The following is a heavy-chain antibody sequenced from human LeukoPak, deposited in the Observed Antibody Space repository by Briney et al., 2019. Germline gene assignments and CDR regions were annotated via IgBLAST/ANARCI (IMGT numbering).Heavy chain of an antibody. D-gene: IGHD1-26*01. V-gene: IGHV1-69*01. J-gene: IGHJ4*02. CDR2: IIPIFGTA. CDR3: ARDGGWYSGSYCDY. CDR1: GGTFSSYA. Sequence: GASVKVSCKASGGTFSSYAISWVRQAPGQGLEWMGGIIPIFGTANYAQKFQGRVTITADESTSTAYMELSSLRSEDTAVYYCARDGGWYSGSYCDYWGQGTLVTVSS.